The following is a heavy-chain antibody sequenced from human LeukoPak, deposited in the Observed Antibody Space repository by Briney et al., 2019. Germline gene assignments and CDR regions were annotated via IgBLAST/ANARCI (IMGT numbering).Heavy chain of an antibody. Sequence: GGSLRLSCAASGFTFSGSAVHWVRRSSGKGLEWVGHIDKKDNLYATAYAESVKGRFTISRDDSKDTAFLHMDSLKTEDTALYYCTRDRGTYNWFDPWGQETLVTVSS. V-gene: IGHV3-73*01. J-gene: IGHJ5*02. D-gene: IGHD2-15*01. CDR3: TRDRGTYNWFDP. CDR2: IDKKDNLYAT. CDR1: GFTFSGSA.